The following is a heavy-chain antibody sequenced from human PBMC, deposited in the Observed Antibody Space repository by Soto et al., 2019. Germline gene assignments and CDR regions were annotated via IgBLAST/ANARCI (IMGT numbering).Heavy chain of an antibody. CDR3: ARDLGDVDTAMANYFDY. CDR1: GGSISSYY. CDR2: IYYSGST. Sequence: SETLSLTCTVSGGSISSYYWSWIRQPPGKGLEWIGYIYYSGSTNYNPSLKSRVTISVDTSKNQFSLKLSSVTAADTAVYYCARDLGDVDTAMANYFDYWGQGTLVTVS. J-gene: IGHJ4*02. D-gene: IGHD5-18*01. V-gene: IGHV4-59*01.